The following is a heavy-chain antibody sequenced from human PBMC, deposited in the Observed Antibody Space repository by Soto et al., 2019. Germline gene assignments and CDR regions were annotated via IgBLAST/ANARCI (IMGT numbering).Heavy chain of an antibody. J-gene: IGHJ4*02. V-gene: IGHV3-30*18. Sequence: GGSLRLSCAASGFTFSSYGMHWVRQAPGKGLEWVAVISYDGSNKYYADSVKGRFTISRDNSKNTLYLQMNSLRAEDTAVYYCANALYSSGWYDYWARGTVVTVSS. D-gene: IGHD6-19*01. CDR2: ISYDGSNK. CDR3: ANALYSSGWYDY. CDR1: GFTFSSYG.